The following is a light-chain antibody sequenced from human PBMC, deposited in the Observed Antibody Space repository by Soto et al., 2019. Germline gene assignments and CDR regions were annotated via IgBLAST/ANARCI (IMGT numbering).Light chain of an antibody. Sequence: QSALTQPASVSGSPGQSLTISCTGTSSDVGAYNYVSWYQQYPGKAPKLIIYDVSDRPSGVSNRFFGSKSGNTASLTISGLQPEEEADYYCTSYTSSSIYVVFGGGTKVTVL. CDR2: DVS. CDR3: TSYTSSSIYVV. J-gene: IGLJ2*01. CDR1: SSDVGAYNY. V-gene: IGLV2-14*03.